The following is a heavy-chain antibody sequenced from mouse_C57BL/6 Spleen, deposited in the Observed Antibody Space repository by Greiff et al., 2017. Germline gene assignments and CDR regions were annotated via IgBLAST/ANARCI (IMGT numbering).Heavy chain of an antibody. CDR3: ATYYGSRGPYAMDY. CDR1: GYTFTSYW. V-gene: IGHV1-72*01. CDR2: IDPNSGGT. J-gene: IGHJ4*01. D-gene: IGHD1-1*01. Sequence: QVQLQQPGAELVKPGASVKLSCKASGYTFTSYWMHWVKQRPGRGLEWIGRIDPNSGGTKYNEKFKSKATLTVDKPSSTAYMQLSSLTSEDSAVYYGATYYGSRGPYAMDYWGQRTSVTVSS.